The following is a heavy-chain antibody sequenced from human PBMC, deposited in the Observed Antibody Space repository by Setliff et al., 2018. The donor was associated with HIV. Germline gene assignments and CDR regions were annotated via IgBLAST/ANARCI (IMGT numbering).Heavy chain of an antibody. CDR1: GASINSVTYY. Sequence: SETLSLTCTVSGASINSVTYYWSWIRQPAGKGLQWIGRTYTSGSTYYSPSLKKRVTVSLDTSKNQYSLRLSSVTAADTAIYYCARGGTWGKVGATPPDDWGQGTMVTVSS. CDR3: ARGGTWGKVGATPPDD. V-gene: IGHV4-61*02. D-gene: IGHD1-26*01. J-gene: IGHJ4*02. CDR2: TYTSGST.